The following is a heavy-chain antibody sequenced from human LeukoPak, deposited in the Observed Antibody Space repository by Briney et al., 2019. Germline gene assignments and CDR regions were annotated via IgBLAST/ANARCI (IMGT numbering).Heavy chain of an antibody. CDR2: INSDESNT. V-gene: IGHV3-74*01. J-gene: IGHJ3*02. Sequence: GGSLRLSCAASGLTFSSYGMHWVRQAPGKGLVWFSRINSDESNTSYADSVKGRFTISRDNAKNTLYLQMNSLRAEDTAVYYCARDRGYYSAFDIWGQGTMVTVSS. D-gene: IGHD2-15*01. CDR3: ARDRGYYSAFDI. CDR1: GLTFSSYG.